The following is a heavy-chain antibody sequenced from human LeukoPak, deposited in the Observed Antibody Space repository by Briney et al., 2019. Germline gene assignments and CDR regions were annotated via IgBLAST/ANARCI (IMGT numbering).Heavy chain of an antibody. CDR2: ISGSGGST. CDR3: AKENNGYSSGWYDLNYYYGMDV. CDR1: GFTFSSYA. D-gene: IGHD6-19*01. J-gene: IGHJ6*02. Sequence: GGSLRLSCAASGFTFSSYAMSWVRQAPGKGLEWVSAISGSGGSTYYADSVKGRFTISRENSKNTLYLQENSLRAEGTAVYYCAKENNGYSSGWYDLNYYYGMDVRGQGTTVTVSS. V-gene: IGHV3-23*01.